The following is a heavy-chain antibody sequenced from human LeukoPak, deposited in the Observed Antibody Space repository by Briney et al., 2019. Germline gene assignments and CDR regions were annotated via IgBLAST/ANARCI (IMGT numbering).Heavy chain of an antibody. Sequence: GGSLRLSCAASGFTVSSNYMSWVRQAPGKGLEWVSAISGSGGSTYYADSVKGRFTISRDNSKNTLYLQMNSLRAEGTAVYYCAKDHGDYVTTYFDYWGQGTLVTVSS. D-gene: IGHD4-17*01. CDR3: AKDHGDYVTTYFDY. CDR2: ISGSGGST. J-gene: IGHJ4*02. CDR1: GFTVSSNY. V-gene: IGHV3-23*01.